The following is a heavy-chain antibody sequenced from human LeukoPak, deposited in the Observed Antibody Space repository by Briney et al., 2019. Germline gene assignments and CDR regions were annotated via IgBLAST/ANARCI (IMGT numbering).Heavy chain of an antibody. V-gene: IGHV1-2*06. CDR3: ARGLIEWQYQLLSDWFDP. Sequence: ASVKVSCKASGYTFTGYYLHWVRQAPGQGLEWMGRINPNSGGTNYARKFQGRVTLTRDTPITTAYMELNRLTSDDTAVYYCARGLIEWQYQLLSDWFDPWGQGTLVTVSS. CDR2: INPNSGGT. J-gene: IGHJ5*02. D-gene: IGHD2-2*01. CDR1: GYTFTGYY.